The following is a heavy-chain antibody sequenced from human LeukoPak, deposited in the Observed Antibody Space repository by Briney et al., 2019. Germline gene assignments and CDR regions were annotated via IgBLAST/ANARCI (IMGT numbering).Heavy chain of an antibody. CDR2: IYYGGST. V-gene: IGHV4-59*11. Sequence: SETLSLTCTVSGGSISSHYWSWIRQPPGKGLEWIGYIYYGGSTNYNPSLKSRVTISVDTSKNQFSLKLSSVTAADTAVYYCARATYYDFWSGYGWFDPWGQGTLVTVSS. J-gene: IGHJ5*02. D-gene: IGHD3-3*01. CDR1: GGSISSHY. CDR3: ARATYYDFWSGYGWFDP.